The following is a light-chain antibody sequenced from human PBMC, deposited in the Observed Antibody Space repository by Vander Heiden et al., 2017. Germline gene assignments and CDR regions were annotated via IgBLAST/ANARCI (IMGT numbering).Light chain of an antibody. CDR3: QQYYSLFT. V-gene: IGKV4-1*01. Sequence: IVMTQSPDSLAVSLGERATINCKSSQSVLYSSNNKNYLAWYQQNPGQPPKLLIYWASTRESGVPDRFSGSGSGTDFTLTISSLQAEDVAVYYCQQYYSLFTFGPGTKVDIK. CDR1: QSVLYSSNNKNY. CDR2: WAS. J-gene: IGKJ3*01.